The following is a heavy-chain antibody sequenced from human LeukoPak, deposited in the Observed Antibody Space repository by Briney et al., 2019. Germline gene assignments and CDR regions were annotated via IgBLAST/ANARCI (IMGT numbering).Heavy chain of an antibody. V-gene: IGHV1-69*13. CDR3: AKGHDDVRQFDY. D-gene: IGHD3-10*02. J-gene: IGHJ4*02. CDR1: GGTFANYA. Sequence: SLNVSCKASGGTFANYAISGVRKAPGQGLEWMGGIIPIFGTGDSAQKFQGRLTITADESTRTTYMELSSLRSEDTAVYYCAKGHDDVRQFDYWGQGTLITVSS. CDR2: IIPIFGTG.